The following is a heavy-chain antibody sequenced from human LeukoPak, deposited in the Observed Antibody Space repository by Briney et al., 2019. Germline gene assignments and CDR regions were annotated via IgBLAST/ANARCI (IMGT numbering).Heavy chain of an antibody. CDR1: GFTFSSYA. J-gene: IGHJ3*01. D-gene: IGHD2-21*02. CDR3: AMDPNGDHLGAFDF. Sequence: GGSLRLSCAASGFTFSSYAMSWVRQAPGKGLEWVSAISGRGDTTRYGESVKGRFTVSRDNSKNTLYLEMTNLRAEDAAVYFCAMDPNGDHLGAFDFWGQGTLVTVSS. V-gene: IGHV3-23*01. CDR2: ISGRGDTT.